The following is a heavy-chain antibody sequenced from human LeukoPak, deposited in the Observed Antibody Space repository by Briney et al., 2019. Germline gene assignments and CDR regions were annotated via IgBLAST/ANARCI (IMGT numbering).Heavy chain of an antibody. CDR3: ARELAAAGTESFDY. V-gene: IGHV1-2*04. CDR2: INPNSGGT. J-gene: IGHJ4*02. Sequence: GASVKVSCKASGYIFTDYYMHWVRQAPGQGLEWMGWINPNSGGTNYAQKFQGWVTMTRDTSISTAYMELSRLRSDDTAVYYCARELAAAGTESFDYWGQGTLVTVSS. CDR1: GYIFTDYY. D-gene: IGHD6-13*01.